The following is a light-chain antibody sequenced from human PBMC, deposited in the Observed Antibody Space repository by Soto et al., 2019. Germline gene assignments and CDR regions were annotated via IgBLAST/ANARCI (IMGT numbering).Light chain of an antibody. Sequence: QSALTQPASVSGSPGQSITISCTGTSSDVGGYKFVSWYQQHPGKAPKLMIYEVSNRPSGVSNRFSGSKSGNTASLTTSGLQAEDEADYYCSSYTTSSTRVSGGGTKVTVL. CDR3: SSYTTSSTRV. J-gene: IGLJ3*02. V-gene: IGLV2-14*01. CDR2: EVS. CDR1: SSDVGGYKF.